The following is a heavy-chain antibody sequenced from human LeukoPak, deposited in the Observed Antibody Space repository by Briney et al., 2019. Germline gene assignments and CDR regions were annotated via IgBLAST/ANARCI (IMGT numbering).Heavy chain of an antibody. D-gene: IGHD3-22*01. Sequence: PGGSLRLSCAASGFTFSSYAMSWVRQAPGKGLERVSAISGNGGSTYYEDPVKGRFTISRDNSKNPLYLQMNSMRADDRVVYYCAKILRRRYYYDSSGYYRYWGQGTLVTVSS. J-gene: IGHJ4*02. V-gene: IGHV3-23*01. CDR3: AKILRRRYYYDSSGYYRY. CDR1: GFTFSSYA. CDR2: ISGNGGST.